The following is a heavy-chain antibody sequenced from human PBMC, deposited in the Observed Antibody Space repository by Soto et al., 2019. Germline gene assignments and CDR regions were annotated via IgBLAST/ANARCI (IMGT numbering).Heavy chain of an antibody. CDR3: ARGRYGDY. CDR1: GYTFTSYG. CDR2: ISAHNGNT. V-gene: IGHV1-18*01. J-gene: IGHJ4*02. D-gene: IGHD1-1*01. Sequence: QVHLVQSGAEVKKPGASVKVSCKASGYTFTSYGITWVRQAPGQGLEWMGWISAHNGNTDYAQKLQGRVIVTRDTPSSTAYTELRRLRSDDTAVYYCARGRYGDYWGQGALVTVSS.